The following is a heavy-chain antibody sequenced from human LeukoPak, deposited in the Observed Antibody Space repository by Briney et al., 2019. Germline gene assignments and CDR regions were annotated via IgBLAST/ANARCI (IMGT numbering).Heavy chain of an antibody. J-gene: IGHJ4*02. CDR2: ISSSSSYI. V-gene: IGHV3-21*04. CDR3: AKDTTSGSGSYFDYFDY. D-gene: IGHD3-10*01. Sequence: PGGSLRLSCAASGFTFSSYSMNWVRQAPGKGLEWVSSISSSSSYIYYADSVKGRFTISRDNAKNSLYLQMNSLRAEDTALYYCAKDTTSGSGSYFDYFDYWGQGTLVTVSS. CDR1: GFTFSSYS.